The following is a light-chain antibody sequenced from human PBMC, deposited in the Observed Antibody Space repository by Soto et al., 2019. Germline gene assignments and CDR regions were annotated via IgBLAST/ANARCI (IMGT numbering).Light chain of an antibody. Sequence: QSVLTQPASVSGSPGQSITISCTGTRSDIGGYNYVSWYQQHPGKAPKLIIFEVSLRPSGVSNRFSGSKSGNTASLTISGLQAEDESDYYCSSFTRFGTVVFGGGTKLTVL. CDR1: RSDIGGYNY. CDR3: SSFTRFGTVV. CDR2: EVS. V-gene: IGLV2-14*01. J-gene: IGLJ2*01.